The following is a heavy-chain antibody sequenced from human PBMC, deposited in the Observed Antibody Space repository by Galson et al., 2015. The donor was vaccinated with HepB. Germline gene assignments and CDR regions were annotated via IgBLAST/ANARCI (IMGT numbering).Heavy chain of an antibody. D-gene: IGHD3-9*01. V-gene: IGHV7-4-1*02. CDR2: INTNTGNP. CDR3: ARGDLRYFDWYYFDY. Sequence: QSGAEVKKPGESLGISCKASGYTFTSYAMNWVRQAPGQGLEWMGWINTNTGNPTYAQGFTGRFVFSLDTSVSTAYLQISSLKAEDTAVYYCARGDLRYFDWYYFDYWGQGTLVTVSS. CDR1: GYTFTSYA. J-gene: IGHJ4*02.